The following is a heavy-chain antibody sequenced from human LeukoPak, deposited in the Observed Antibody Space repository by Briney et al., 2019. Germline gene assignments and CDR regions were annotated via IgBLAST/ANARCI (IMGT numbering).Heavy chain of an antibody. V-gene: IGHV1-2*02. D-gene: IGHD3-22*01. CDR1: GYTFTSYD. Sequence: GASVKVSCKASGYTFTSYDINWVRQATGQGLEWMGWINPNSGGTNYAQKFQGRVTMTRDTSIITAYMELSRLSSDDTAVYYCARDERYDSSGYPFDYWGQGTLVTVSS. J-gene: IGHJ4*02. CDR2: INPNSGGT. CDR3: ARDERYDSSGYPFDY.